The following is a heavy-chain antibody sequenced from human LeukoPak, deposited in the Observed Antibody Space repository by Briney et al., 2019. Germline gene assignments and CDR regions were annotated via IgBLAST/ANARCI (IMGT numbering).Heavy chain of an antibody. CDR1: GFTFSSYA. V-gene: IGHV3-23*01. J-gene: IGHJ5*02. CDR3: ANLLIAVAGTGWFDP. Sequence: GGSLRLSCAASGFTFSSYAMSWVRQAPGKGLEWVSAISGSGGSTYYADSVKGRFTISRDNSKNTLYLQMNSLRAEDTAVYYCANLLIAVAGTGWFDPWGQGTLVTVSS. CDR2: ISGSGGST. D-gene: IGHD6-19*01.